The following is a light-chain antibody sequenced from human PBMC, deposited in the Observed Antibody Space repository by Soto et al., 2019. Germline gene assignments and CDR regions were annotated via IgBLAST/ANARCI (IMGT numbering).Light chain of an antibody. CDR1: QGISNY. CDR2: AAS. CDR3: QKYSIVIT. V-gene: IGKV1-27*01. Sequence: DIQMTQSPASLSASVGDRVTITCRASQGISNYLAWYQQKPGKVPKLLIYAASTSKSDVPSRFSGSGSGTDFNLTITSLHPEYFENYYCQKYSIVITFGKGTQLEIK. J-gene: IGKJ5*01.